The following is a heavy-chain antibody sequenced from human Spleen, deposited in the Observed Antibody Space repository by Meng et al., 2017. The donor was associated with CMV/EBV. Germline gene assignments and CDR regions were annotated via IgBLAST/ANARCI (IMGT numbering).Heavy chain of an antibody. CDR1: GFSLSTSGVG. CDR3: ALTYYYDSSGYYYGY. J-gene: IGHJ4*02. D-gene: IGHD3-22*01. Sequence: QIPLKAHGPTLVKPTPTLTLTCTFSGFSLSTSGVGVGWIRQPPGKALEWLALIYWDDDKRYSPSLKSRLTITKDTSKNQVVLTMTNMDPVDTATYYCALTYYYDSSGYYYGYWGQGTLVTVSS. CDR2: IYWDDDK. V-gene: IGHV2-5*02.